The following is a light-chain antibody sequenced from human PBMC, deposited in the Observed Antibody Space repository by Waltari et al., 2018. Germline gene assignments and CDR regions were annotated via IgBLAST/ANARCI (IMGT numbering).Light chain of an antibody. CDR3: ASWDDSLSSVV. CDR1: SSHIGSNP. V-gene: IGLV1-44*01. Sequence: QSVLTQPPSASGTPGQKVPISCSWSSSHIGSNPLTWYQQLPGTAPKLLIYTNSQRPSGVPDRFSGSKSGTSASLAISGLQSEHEADYYCASWDDSLSSVVFGGGTKLTVL. CDR2: TNS. J-gene: IGLJ2*01.